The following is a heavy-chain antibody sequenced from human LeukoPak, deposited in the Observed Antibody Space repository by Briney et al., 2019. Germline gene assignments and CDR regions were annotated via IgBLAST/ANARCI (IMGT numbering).Heavy chain of an antibody. CDR3: ARDGDSGSYGSWFDP. CDR2: IYTSGST. J-gene: IGHJ5*02. Sequence: SETLSLTCTVSGGSISSGSYYWSWIRQPAGKGLEWIGRIYTSGSTNYNPSLKSRVTISVDTSKNQFSLKLGSVTAADTAVYYCARDGDSGSYGSWFDPWGQGTLVTVSS. V-gene: IGHV4-61*02. D-gene: IGHD1-26*01. CDR1: GGSISSGSYY.